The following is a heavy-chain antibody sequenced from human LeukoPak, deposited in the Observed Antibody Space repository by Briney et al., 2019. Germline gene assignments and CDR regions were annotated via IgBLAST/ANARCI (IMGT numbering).Heavy chain of an antibody. CDR3: AKGGRDLGSGTLDY. Sequence: PGGSLRLACAASGFIFSSYGMHWVSQAPGKGLERVSFIRFDGSDEYYADSMKGRFTISRDNSKNTLYLQMNSLRTEDTAVYYCAKGGRDLGSGTLDYWGQGTLVTVSS. D-gene: IGHD3-10*01. J-gene: IGHJ4*02. V-gene: IGHV3-30*02. CDR1: GFIFSSYG. CDR2: IRFDGSDE.